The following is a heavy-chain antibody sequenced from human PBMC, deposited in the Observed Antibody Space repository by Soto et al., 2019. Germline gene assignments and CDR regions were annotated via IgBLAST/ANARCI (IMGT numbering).Heavy chain of an antibody. V-gene: IGHV1-3*01. D-gene: IGHD6-19*01. Sequence: QVPVVQSGAEVKKPGASVRLSCKASGYILSTHAMHWARQAPGQRLEWMGWINGDNGDTKYSQKFQGRVIITRDTSANTAYMELNSLTSEDTAVYDCARDQRGVARKGYFYYGMDVWGQGTAVTVSS. CDR3: ARDQRGVARKGYFYYGMDV. CDR2: INGDNGDT. CDR1: GYILSTHA. J-gene: IGHJ6*02.